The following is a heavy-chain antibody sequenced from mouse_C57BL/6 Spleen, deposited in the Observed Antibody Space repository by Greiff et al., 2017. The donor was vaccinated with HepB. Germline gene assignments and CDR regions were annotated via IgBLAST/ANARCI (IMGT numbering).Heavy chain of an antibody. Sequence: EVKLVESGGGLVKPGGSLKLSCAASGFTFSDYGMHWVRQAPEKGLEWVAYISSGSSTIYYADTVKGRFTISRDNAKDTLFLQMTSLRSEDTAMYYCPWGEGFAYWGQGTLVTVSA. CDR3: PWGEGFAY. CDR2: ISSGSSTI. J-gene: IGHJ3*01. V-gene: IGHV5-17*01. D-gene: IGHD4-1*01. CDR1: GFTFSDYG.